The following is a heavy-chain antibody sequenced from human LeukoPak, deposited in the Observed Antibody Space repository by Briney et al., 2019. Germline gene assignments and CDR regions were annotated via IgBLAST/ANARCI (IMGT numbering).Heavy chain of an antibody. V-gene: IGHV4-59*08. CDR1: GVSISRYY. Sequence: SETLSLTCTVSGVSISRYYWTWIRQPPGKGLEWIGYIYYSGSTNYNPSLKSRVTISVDTSKSQFSLRLSSVTAADTAVYYCARLERGSFYVHFDYWGQGSLVTVSS. J-gene: IGHJ4*02. D-gene: IGHD1-26*01. CDR3: ARLERGSFYVHFDY. CDR2: IYYSGST.